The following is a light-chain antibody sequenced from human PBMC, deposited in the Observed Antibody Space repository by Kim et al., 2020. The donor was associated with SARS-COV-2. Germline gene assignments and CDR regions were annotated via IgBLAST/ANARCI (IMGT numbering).Light chain of an antibody. CDR1: QSINNW. CDR2: KAS. CDR3: QQYSSYPIYT. J-gene: IGKJ2*01. V-gene: IGKV1-5*03. Sequence: DIQMTQSPSTLSASVGDRVIITCRASQSINNWLAWYQQKPGKAPKLLMYKASSLRSGVPSRFSGSGSGTEFTLTISSLQPDDFATYYCQQYSSYPIYTFGQGTKLEI.